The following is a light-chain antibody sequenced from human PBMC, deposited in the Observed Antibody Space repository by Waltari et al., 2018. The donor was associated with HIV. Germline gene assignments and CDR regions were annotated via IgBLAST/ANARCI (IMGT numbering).Light chain of an antibody. CDR2: GAS. V-gene: IGKV3-15*01. Sequence: TLSVSPGERATLSCRASQSVSSNLAWYQQKPGQAPRLLIYGASTRATGIPARFSGSGSGTEFTLTISSLQSEDFAVYYCQQYNNWPPMYTFGQGTKLEIK. CDR1: QSVSSN. CDR3: QQYNNWPPMYT. J-gene: IGKJ2*01.